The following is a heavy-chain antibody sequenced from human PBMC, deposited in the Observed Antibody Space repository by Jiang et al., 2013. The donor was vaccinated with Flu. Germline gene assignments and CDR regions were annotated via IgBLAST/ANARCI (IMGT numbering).Heavy chain of an antibody. J-gene: IGHJ3*02. Sequence: SGAEVKKPGPQLKVSCKASGYTFTSYYMHWVRQAPGQGLEWMGIINPSGGSTSYAQKFQGRVTMTRDTSTSTVYMELSSLRSEDTAVYYCARDPKGGPPGGRAFDIWGQGTMVTVSS. D-gene: IGHD1-26*01. CDR2: INPSGGST. CDR3: ARDPKGGPPGGRAFDI. V-gene: IGHV1-46*01. CDR1: GYTFTSYY.